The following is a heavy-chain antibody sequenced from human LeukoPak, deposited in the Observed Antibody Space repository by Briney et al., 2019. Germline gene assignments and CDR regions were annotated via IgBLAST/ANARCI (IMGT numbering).Heavy chain of an antibody. CDR3: ARGAVSTMVRGNWFDP. J-gene: IGHJ5*02. V-gene: IGHV4-30-2*01. CDR1: GGSISSGGYS. CDR2: IYHSGST. Sequence: PSQTLSLTCAASGGSISSGGYSWSWIRQPPGKGLEWIGYIYHSGSTYYNPSLKSRVTISVDRSKNQFSLKLSSVTAADTAVYYCARGAVSTMVRGNWFDPWGQGTLVTVSS. D-gene: IGHD3-10*01.